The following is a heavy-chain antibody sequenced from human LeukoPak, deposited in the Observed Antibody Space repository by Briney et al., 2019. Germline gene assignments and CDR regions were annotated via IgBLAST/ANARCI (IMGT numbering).Heavy chain of an antibody. D-gene: IGHD1-26*01. J-gene: IGHJ5*02. CDR1: GGTFSSYA. Sequence: SVKVSCKASGGTFSSYAISWVRQAPGQGLEWMGGIIPIFGTANYAQKFQGRATITADESTSTAYMELSSLRSEDTAVYYCARDSGSYYWFDPWGQGTLVTVSS. CDR2: IIPIFGTA. CDR3: ARDSGSYYWFDP. V-gene: IGHV1-69*13.